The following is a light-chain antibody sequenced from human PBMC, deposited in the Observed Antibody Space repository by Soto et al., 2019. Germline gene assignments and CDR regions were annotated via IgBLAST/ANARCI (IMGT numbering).Light chain of an antibody. J-gene: IGLJ2*01. V-gene: IGLV2-11*01. Sequence: QSVLTQPRSVSGSAGQSVTISCTGTSSDVGGYNYVSWYQKYPGKAPRLMIYDVSERPSWVPDRFSGSKSGNTASLTISGLQAEDEADYYCCSRAGSYTLVFGGGTKVTVL. CDR3: CSRAGSYTLV. CDR2: DVS. CDR1: SSDVGGYNY.